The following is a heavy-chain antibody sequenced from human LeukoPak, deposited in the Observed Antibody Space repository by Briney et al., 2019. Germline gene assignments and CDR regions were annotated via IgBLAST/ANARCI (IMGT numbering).Heavy chain of an antibody. CDR2: ISGSGGST. CDR3: AKDSHYYDSSGYYQ. D-gene: IGHD3-22*01. Sequence: PGGSLRLSCAASGFTFSSYAMSWVRQAPGKGLEWVSAISGSGGSTYYADSVKGRFTISRDNSKNTLYLQMNSLRAEDTAVYYCAKDSHYYDSSGYYQWGQGTLVTVSS. CDR1: GFTFSSYA. J-gene: IGHJ4*02. V-gene: IGHV3-23*01.